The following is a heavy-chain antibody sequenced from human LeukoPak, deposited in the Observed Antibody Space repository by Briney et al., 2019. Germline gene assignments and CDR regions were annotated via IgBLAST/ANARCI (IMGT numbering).Heavy chain of an antibody. V-gene: IGHV1-69*04. CDR1: GGTFSSYA. J-gene: IGHJ4*02. CDR3: ARSLRYCSSTSCYTLLGY. Sequence: SVKVSCKASGGTFSSYAISWVRQAPGQGLEWMGRIIPILGIANYAQKFQGRVTITADKSTSTAYMELSSLRSEDTAVYYCARSLRYCSSTSCYTLLGYWGQGTLVTVSS. D-gene: IGHD2-2*02. CDR2: IIPILGIA.